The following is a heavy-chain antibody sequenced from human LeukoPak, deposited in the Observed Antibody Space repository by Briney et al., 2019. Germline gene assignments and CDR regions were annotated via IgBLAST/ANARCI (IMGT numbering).Heavy chain of an antibody. CDR2: IYSGGST. CDR1: GFTVSSNY. D-gene: IGHD5-24*01. J-gene: IGHJ4*02. CDR3: ARGSRDGYNVGIFDY. Sequence: QSGGSLRLSCAASGFTVSSNYMSWVRQAPGKGLEWVSVIYSGGSTYYADSVKGRFTISRDNSKNTLYLQMNSLRAEDTAVYYCARGSRDGYNVGIFDYWGQGTLVTVSS. V-gene: IGHV3-66*01.